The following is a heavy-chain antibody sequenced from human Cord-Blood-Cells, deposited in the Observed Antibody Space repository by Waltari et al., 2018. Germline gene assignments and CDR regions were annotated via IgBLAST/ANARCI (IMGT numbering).Heavy chain of an antibody. CDR2: TIPIFGTA. CDR1: GGTFSSYA. Sequence: QVQLVQSGAEVKKPGSSVKVSCKASGGTFSSYAISWVRQAPGQGLEWMGGTIPIFGTANYAQKFQGRVTITADESTSTAYMELSSLRSEDTAVYYCARVVGDVSEVRFDYWGQGTLVTVSS. V-gene: IGHV1-69*01. D-gene: IGHD3-10*01. J-gene: IGHJ4*02. CDR3: ARVVGDVSEVRFDY.